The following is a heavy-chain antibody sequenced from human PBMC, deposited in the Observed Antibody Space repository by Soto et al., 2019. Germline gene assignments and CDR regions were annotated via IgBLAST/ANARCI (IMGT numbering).Heavy chain of an antibody. CDR2: ISYDGTSK. CDR1: VFPFSSYG. Sequence: PGGSPRLSCAACVFPFSSYGLHWVRQAPGKGLEWVAVISYDGTSKHYADSVKGRFTISRDNSKNTLYLQMNSLRPEDTAVYYCAKGARVWYYYYGMDVWGQGTTVTVSS. V-gene: IGHV3-30*18. D-gene: IGHD6-13*01. J-gene: IGHJ6*02. CDR3: AKGARVWYYYYGMDV.